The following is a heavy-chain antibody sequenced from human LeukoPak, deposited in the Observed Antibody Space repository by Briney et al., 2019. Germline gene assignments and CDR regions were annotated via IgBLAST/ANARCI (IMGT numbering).Heavy chain of an antibody. Sequence: GGSLRLSCAASGFTFSSYAMHWVRQAPGKGLEWVAFIRYDGSNKYYADSVKGRFTISRDNSKNTLYLQMNSLRAEDTAVYYCAKDLEAAGIPYYFDYWGQGTLVTVSS. J-gene: IGHJ4*02. CDR3: AKDLEAAGIPYYFDY. D-gene: IGHD6-13*01. V-gene: IGHV3-30*02. CDR1: GFTFSSYA. CDR2: IRYDGSNK.